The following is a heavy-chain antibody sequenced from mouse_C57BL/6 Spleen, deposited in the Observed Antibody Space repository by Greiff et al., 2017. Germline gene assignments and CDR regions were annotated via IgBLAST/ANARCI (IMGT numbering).Heavy chain of an antibody. CDR1: GYTFTSYW. Sequence: QVQLQQPGTELVKPGASVKLSCKASGYTFTSYWMHWVKQRPGQGLEWIGNINPSNGGTNYNEKFKSKATLTVDKSSSTAYMQRSSLTSEDSAVYDCARGKIYYGNPFAYWGQGTLVTVSA. V-gene: IGHV1-53*01. J-gene: IGHJ3*01. CDR2: INPSNGGT. D-gene: IGHD2-1*01. CDR3: ARGKIYYGNPFAY.